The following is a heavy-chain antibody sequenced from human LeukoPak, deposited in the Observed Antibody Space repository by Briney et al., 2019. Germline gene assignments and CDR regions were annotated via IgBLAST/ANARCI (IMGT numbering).Heavy chain of an antibody. CDR2: INSDGSRT. Sequence: GGSLRLSCAASGFTFSSYWMYWVRQAPGKGLVWVSRINSDGSRTSYADSVKGRFTISRDNAKNTLYLQVNSLRTEDTALYYCTKDLLTGDRAVLLFDYWGQGTLVTVSS. J-gene: IGHJ4*02. CDR1: GFTFSSYW. V-gene: IGHV3-74*01. D-gene: IGHD7-27*01. CDR3: TKDLLTGDRAVLLFDY.